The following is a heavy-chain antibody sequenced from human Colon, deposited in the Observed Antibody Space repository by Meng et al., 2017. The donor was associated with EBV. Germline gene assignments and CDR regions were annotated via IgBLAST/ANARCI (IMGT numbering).Heavy chain of an antibody. J-gene: IGHJ4*02. CDR1: GGSFRGYY. Sequence: QVQLQQWGAGLLKPSEXLSLSCAVYGGSFRGYYWTWIRQPPGKGLEWVAEINYSGNTNYSPSLKSRVTISIDTSKNQFSLKLNSVTAADTAVYYCATQESRDGHNPYRGQGTLVTVSA. V-gene: IGHV4-34*01. D-gene: IGHD5-24*01. CDR3: ATQESRDGHNPY. CDR2: INYSGNT.